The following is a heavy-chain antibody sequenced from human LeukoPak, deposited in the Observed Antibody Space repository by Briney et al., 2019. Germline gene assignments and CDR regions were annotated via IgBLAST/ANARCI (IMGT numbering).Heavy chain of an antibody. V-gene: IGHV4-61*02. CDR1: GGSITSGSYY. CDR2: IYLSGIT. CDR3: ARDRGTYQNHYYIDA. D-gene: IGHD2/OR15-2a*01. Sequence: SETLSLTCTVSGGSITSGSYYWSWIRQSAGKGLEWIGRIYLSGITNYNPSLESRVTISLDKSKRQFSLRLTSVTAADTAVYYCARDRGTYQNHYYIDAWGKGTTVIVSS. J-gene: IGHJ6*03.